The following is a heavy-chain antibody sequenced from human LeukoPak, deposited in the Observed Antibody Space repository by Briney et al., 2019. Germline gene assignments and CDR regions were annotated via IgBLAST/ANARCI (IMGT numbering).Heavy chain of an antibody. D-gene: IGHD3-22*01. CDR3: ARSGYYYDSSGSSS. V-gene: IGHV3-23*01. CDR2: ISGSGGST. Sequence: GGSLRLSCAASGFTFSSYAMSWVRQAPGKGLEWVSAISGSGGSTYYADSVKGRFTISRDNSRSTLYLQMDSLRPEDTALYYCARSGYYYDSSGSSSWGQGTLVTVSS. J-gene: IGHJ5*02. CDR1: GFTFSSYA.